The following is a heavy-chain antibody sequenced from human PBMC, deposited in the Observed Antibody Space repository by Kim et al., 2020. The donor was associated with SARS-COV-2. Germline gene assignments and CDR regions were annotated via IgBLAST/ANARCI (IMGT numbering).Heavy chain of an antibody. V-gene: IGHV4-39*01. J-gene: IGHJ5*02. CDR2: IYYSGST. CDR3: AGGGRLLYNWFDP. CDR1: GGSISSSSYY. Sequence: ETLSLTCTVSGGSISSSSYYWGWIRQPPGKGLEWIGSIYYSGSTYYNPSLKSRVTISVDTSKNQFSLKLSSVTAADTAVYYCAGGGRLLYNWFDPWGQGTLVTVSS. D-gene: IGHD1-26*01.